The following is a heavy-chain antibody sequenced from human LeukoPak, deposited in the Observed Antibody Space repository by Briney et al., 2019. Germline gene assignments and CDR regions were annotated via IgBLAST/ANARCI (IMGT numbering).Heavy chain of an antibody. CDR3: AREGWVAFDI. V-gene: IGHV4-61*02. Sequence: PSQTLSLTCTVSGGSVTSGNYYWNWIRQPAGKGLEWIGRIYTNGGASYNPSLKSRVTISIDASKNQFSLKLSSVTAADTAVYYCAREGWVAFDIWGQGTMVTVSS. D-gene: IGHD3-16*01. CDR1: GGSVTSGNYY. J-gene: IGHJ3*02. CDR2: IYTNGGA.